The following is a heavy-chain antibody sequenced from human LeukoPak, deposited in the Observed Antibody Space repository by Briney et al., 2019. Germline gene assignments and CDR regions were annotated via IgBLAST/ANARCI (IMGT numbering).Heavy chain of an antibody. D-gene: IGHD6-19*01. V-gene: IGHV1-69*13. CDR2: IIPIFGTA. CDR3: ARLAGSSGQLDY. Sequence: ASVKVSCKASGGTFSSYAISWVRQAPGQGLEWMGGIIPIFGTANYAQKFQGRVTITADESTSTAYMELSSLRSEDTAVYYCARLAGSSGQLDYWGQGTLVTVSS. J-gene: IGHJ4*02. CDR1: GGTFSSYA.